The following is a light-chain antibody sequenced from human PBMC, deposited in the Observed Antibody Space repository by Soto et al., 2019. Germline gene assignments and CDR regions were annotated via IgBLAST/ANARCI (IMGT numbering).Light chain of an antibody. CDR1: QSVSSY. CDR2: DAS. J-gene: IGKJ2*01. V-gene: IGKV3-11*01. Sequence: EIVLTQSPATLSLSPGERATLSCRASQSVSSYLAWYQQKPGQAPRLLIYDASNRATGIPARFSGSGSGTDFTLXISSLEPEDFAVYYCQQRSNWPPNTFGQGTKXXIK. CDR3: QQRSNWPPNT.